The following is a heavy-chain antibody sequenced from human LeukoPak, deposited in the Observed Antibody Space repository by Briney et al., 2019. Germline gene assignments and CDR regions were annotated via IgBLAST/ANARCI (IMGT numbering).Heavy chain of an antibody. CDR2: IHHSGST. CDR3: ARVEEGYGSGRRGNFYYYYMDV. CDR1: GYSTNSAYY. Sequence: PSETLSLTCTVSGYSTNSAYYWGWIRQPPGKGLEWIGSIHHSGSTYYNPSLKSRFTISVDTSKNQFSLKLSSVTTADTAVYYCARVEEGYGSGRRGNFYYYYMDVWGKGTTVTISS. V-gene: IGHV4-38-2*02. D-gene: IGHD3-10*01. J-gene: IGHJ6*03.